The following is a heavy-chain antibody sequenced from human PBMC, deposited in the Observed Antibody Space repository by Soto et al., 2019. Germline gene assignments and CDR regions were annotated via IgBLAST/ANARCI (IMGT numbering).Heavy chain of an antibody. Sequence: ASVKVSWKVSGYTLTELSMHWVRQAPGKGLEWMGGFDPEDGETIYAQKFQGRVTMTEDTSTDTAYMELSSLRSEDTAVYYCATGYYYDSSGYYYVPYFDYWVQGTLVTVSS. J-gene: IGHJ4*02. D-gene: IGHD3-22*01. CDR1: GYTLTELS. CDR2: FDPEDGET. CDR3: ATGYYYDSSGYYYVPYFDY. V-gene: IGHV1-24*01.